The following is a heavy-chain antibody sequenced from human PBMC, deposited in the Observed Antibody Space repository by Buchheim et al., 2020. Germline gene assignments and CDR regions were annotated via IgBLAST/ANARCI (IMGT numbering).Heavy chain of an antibody. J-gene: IGHJ6*02. CDR1: GFTFSSYA. CDR3: AKEGGTYYDFWSGYYGDYYGMDV. D-gene: IGHD3-3*01. V-gene: IGHV3-23*01. CDR2: ISGSGGST. Sequence: EVQLLESGGGLVQPGGSLRLSCAASGFTFSSYAMSWVRQAPGKGLEWVSAISGSGGSTYYADSVKGRFTISRDNSQNTLYLQMNSLRAEDTAVYYCAKEGGTYYDFWSGYYGDYYGMDVWGQGTT.